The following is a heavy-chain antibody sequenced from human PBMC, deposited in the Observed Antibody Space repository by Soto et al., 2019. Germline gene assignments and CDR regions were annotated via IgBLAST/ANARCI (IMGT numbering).Heavy chain of an antibody. V-gene: IGHV1-18*01. CDR1: GYTFTSYG. D-gene: IGHD1-26*01. CDR2: ISAYNGNT. CDR3: ARDAAVGLFDY. Sequence: ASVKVSCKAPGYTFTSYGVSWVRQAPGQGLEWMGWISAYNGNTNYAQKLQGRVNMTTDTSTSTAYMELRSLRSDDTAVYYCARDAAVGLFDYWGQGTLVTVSS. J-gene: IGHJ4*02.